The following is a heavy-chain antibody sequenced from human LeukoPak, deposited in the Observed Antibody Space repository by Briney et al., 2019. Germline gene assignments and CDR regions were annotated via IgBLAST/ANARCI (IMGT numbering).Heavy chain of an antibody. V-gene: IGHV4-34*01. CDR3: ARDRYYGSGSYYNPRRGYLDY. D-gene: IGHD3-10*01. Sequence: SETLSLTCAVYGGSFSGYYWSWIRHPPGKGLEWIGEINHSGSTNYNPSLKSRVTISVDTSKNQFSLKLSSVTAADTAVYYCARDRYYGSGSYYNPRRGYLDYWGQGTLVAVSS. J-gene: IGHJ4*02. CDR1: GGSFSGYY. CDR2: INHSGST.